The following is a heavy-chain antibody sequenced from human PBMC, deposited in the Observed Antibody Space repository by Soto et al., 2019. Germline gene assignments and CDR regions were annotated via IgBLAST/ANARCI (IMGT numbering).Heavy chain of an antibody. CDR3: VRRHVSATGIDWFDP. Sequence: EASVKVSCKASGYTFTSYGIHWVRQAPGQRLEWMGWINAANGDTKYSPKFQGRVTITRDTSASTAYMELSSLRSEDTAVYYCVRRHVSATGIDWFDPWGQGTLVTAPQ. V-gene: IGHV1-3*01. D-gene: IGHD6-13*01. CDR1: GYTFTSYG. J-gene: IGHJ5*02. CDR2: INAANGDT.